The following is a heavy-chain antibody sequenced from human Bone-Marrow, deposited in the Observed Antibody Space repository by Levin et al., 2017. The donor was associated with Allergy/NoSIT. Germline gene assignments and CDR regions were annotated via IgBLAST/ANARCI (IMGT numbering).Heavy chain of an antibody. CDR1: GFTFSSYW. CDR3: ARLSWWGPVRYGGNLRSRGGMDV. J-gene: IGHJ6*02. V-gene: IGHV3-7*01. CDR2: IKQDGSEK. D-gene: IGHD4-23*01. Sequence: GGSLRLSCAASGFTFSSYWMSWVRQAPGKGLEWVANIKQDGSEKYYVDSVKGRFTISRDNAKNSLYLQMNSLRAEDTAVYYCARLSWWGPVRYGGNLRSRGGMDVWGQGTTVTVSS.